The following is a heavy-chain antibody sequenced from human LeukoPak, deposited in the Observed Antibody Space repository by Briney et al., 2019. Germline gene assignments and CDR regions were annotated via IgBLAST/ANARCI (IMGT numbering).Heavy chain of an antibody. CDR2: INHSGST. V-gene: IGHV4-34*01. CDR3: ARLLGYDILTGYYMDV. J-gene: IGHJ6*03. D-gene: IGHD3-9*01. CDR1: GGSFSGYY. Sequence: QTSETLSLTCAVYGGSFSGYYWSWIRQPPGKGLEWIGEINHSGSTNYNPSLKSRVTISVDTSKNQFSLKLSSVTAADTAVYYCARLLGYDILTGYYMDVWGKGTTVTISS.